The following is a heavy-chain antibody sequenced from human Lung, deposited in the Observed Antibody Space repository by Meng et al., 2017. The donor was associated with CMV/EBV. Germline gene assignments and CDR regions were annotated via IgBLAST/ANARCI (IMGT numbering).Heavy chain of an antibody. CDR1: GCSISSSNW. J-gene: IGHJ4*02. CDR2: IYHSGST. Sequence: GRLQESGRGLVKPSGTLSLTCAVSGCSISSSNWWSWVRQPPGKGLEWIGEIYHSGSTNYNPSLKSRVTISVDKSKNQFSLKLSSVTAADTAVYYCASFPPPGKQWLVTDYWGQGTLVTVSS. V-gene: IGHV4-4*02. D-gene: IGHD6-19*01. CDR3: ASFPPPGKQWLVTDY.